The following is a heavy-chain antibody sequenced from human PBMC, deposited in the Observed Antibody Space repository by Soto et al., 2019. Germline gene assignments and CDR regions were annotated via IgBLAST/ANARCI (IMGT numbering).Heavy chain of an antibody. CDR3: AGDYYGSGSYYYYYMDV. CDR1: GFTFSSYW. Sequence: PGGSLRLSCAASGFTFSSYWMSWVRQAPGKGLEWVANIKQDGSEKYYVDSVKGRFTISRDNAKNSLYLQMNSLRAEDTAVYYCAGDYYGSGSYYYYYMDVWGKGTTVTVSS. D-gene: IGHD3-10*01. V-gene: IGHV3-7*01. J-gene: IGHJ6*03. CDR2: IKQDGSEK.